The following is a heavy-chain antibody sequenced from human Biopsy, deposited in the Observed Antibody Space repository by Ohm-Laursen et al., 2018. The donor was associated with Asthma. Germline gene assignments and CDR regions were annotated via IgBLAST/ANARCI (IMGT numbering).Heavy chain of an antibody. D-gene: IGHD3-22*01. CDR2: IHHSGTN. V-gene: IGHV4-31*03. CDR3: ARIPRRSGSYFVDY. Sequence: SQTLSLTCPVSGDSITSGGCCWNWIRQHPGKGLEWIGYIHHSGTNYFNPSLKSRVSFSRDTSKNQFSLRLSSVTAADTAMYYFARIPRRSGSYFVDYWGQGTLVTVSS. J-gene: IGHJ4*02. CDR1: GDSITSGGCC.